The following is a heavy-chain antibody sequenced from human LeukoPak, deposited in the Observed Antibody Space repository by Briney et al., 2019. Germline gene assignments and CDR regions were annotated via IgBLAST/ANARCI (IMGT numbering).Heavy chain of an antibody. CDR3: ATMHGYYDGSGYWVQ. V-gene: IGHV3-23*01. J-gene: IGHJ1*01. CDR2: ITPNADRT. Sequence: GGSLRLSCAASGFTFGSYGMSWVRQAPGKGLEWVSFITPNADRTSYADSVEGRFTISRDNPRNTLYMQMNSLRDEDTALYYCATMHGYYDGSGYWVQWGQGTLVTVSS. D-gene: IGHD3-22*01. CDR1: GFTFGSYG.